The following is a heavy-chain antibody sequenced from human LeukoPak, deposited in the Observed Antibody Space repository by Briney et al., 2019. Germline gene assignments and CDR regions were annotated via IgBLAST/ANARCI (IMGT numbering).Heavy chain of an antibody. J-gene: IGHJ4*02. D-gene: IGHD6-6*01. Sequence: GESLQISCKGSGYRFTSYWIGWVRPMPGKGLEWMGIIYPGDSDTRYSPSFQGQVTISADKSISTAYLQWSSLKASDTAMYYCARIHSSPYYFDYWGQGTLVTVSS. CDR2: IYPGDSDT. CDR3: ARIHSSPYYFDY. CDR1: GYRFTSYW. V-gene: IGHV5-51*01.